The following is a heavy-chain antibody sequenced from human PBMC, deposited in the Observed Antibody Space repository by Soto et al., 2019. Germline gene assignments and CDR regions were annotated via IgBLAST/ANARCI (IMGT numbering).Heavy chain of an antibody. D-gene: IGHD2-2*01. CDR2: IYLADDK. J-gene: IGHJ3*02. CDR3: AHKSEYHSQPTFDI. CDR1: GFSLSTHGVG. V-gene: IGHV2-5*02. Sequence: QITLKESGPTLVKPTQTLTLTCTFSGFSLSTHGVGVGWIRQPPGKALEWLGTIYLADDKRYSSSFSGRLTITKDTSKNQVVLTMTNMNPVDTATYYCAHKSEYHSQPTFDIWAQGTMVSVFS.